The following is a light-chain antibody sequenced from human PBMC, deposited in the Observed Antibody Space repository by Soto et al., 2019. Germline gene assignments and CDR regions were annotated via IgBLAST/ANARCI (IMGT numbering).Light chain of an antibody. J-gene: IGKJ4*01. V-gene: IGKV3-20*01. CDR2: GAS. CDR3: QQYSSSPPLT. Sequence: EIVLTQSPATLSLSPGERATLSCRASQSVSTYFAWYQQKPGQSPRLLIYGASSRATGIPDRFSGSGSGTDFTLTISRLEPEDFAVYYCQQYSSSPPLTFGGGTKVDIK. CDR1: QSVSTY.